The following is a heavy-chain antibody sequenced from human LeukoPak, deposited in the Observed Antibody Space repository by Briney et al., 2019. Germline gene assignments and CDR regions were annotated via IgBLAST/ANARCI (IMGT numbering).Heavy chain of an antibody. Sequence: GGSLRLSCAASGFTFSSYSMNWVRQAPGKGLEWVSSISFSSSYIYYADSVKGRFTISRDNAKNSPYLRINSLRAEDTAVYYCARDTSGGYTYYFDTWGQGTLVTVSS. D-gene: IGHD5-12*01. CDR1: GFTFSSYS. J-gene: IGHJ4*02. CDR3: ARDTSGGYTYYFDT. CDR2: ISFSSSYI. V-gene: IGHV3-21*01.